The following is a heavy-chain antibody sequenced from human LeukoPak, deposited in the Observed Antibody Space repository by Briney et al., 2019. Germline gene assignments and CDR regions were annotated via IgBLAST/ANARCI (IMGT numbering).Heavy chain of an antibody. CDR1: GGSFSGYY. CDR2: INHSGST. CDR3: ARRRAAAGTFYWFDS. J-gene: IGHJ5*01. V-gene: IGHV4-34*01. Sequence: PSETLSLTCAVYGGSFSGYYWSWIRQPPGKGLEWIGEINHSGSTNYNPSLKSRVTISVDTSKNQFSLKLSSVTAADTAVYYCARRRAAAGTFYWFDSWGQGTLVTVSS. D-gene: IGHD6-13*01.